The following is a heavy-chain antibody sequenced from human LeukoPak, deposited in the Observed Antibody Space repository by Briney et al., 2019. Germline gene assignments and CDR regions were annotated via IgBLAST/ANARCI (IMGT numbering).Heavy chain of an antibody. CDR2: LTGSGDTT. V-gene: IGHV3-23*01. Sequence: PGGSLRLSCAASGFTFSSYAMSWVRQAPGKGLEWVSGLTGSGDTTYYADSVKGRFTISRDNSKNTFYLQMDSLRAEDTALYYCAKERGYSAYNYPIDSWGQGTLVTVSS. CDR3: AKERGYSAYNYPIDS. D-gene: IGHD5-12*01. CDR1: GFTFSSYA. J-gene: IGHJ4*02.